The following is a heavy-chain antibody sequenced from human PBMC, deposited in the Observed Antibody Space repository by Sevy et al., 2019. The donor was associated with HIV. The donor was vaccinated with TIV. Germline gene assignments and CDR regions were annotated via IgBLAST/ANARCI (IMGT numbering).Heavy chain of an antibody. CDR2: ISGSGGST. V-gene: IGHV3-23*01. J-gene: IGHJ3*02. CDR3: AKNLSPRELTDAFDI. CDR1: GFTFSSYA. D-gene: IGHD1-26*01. Sequence: GGSLRLSCAASGFTFSSYAMSWVRQAPGKGLEWVSAISGSGGSTYYADSVKGRFTISRDNSKNTLNLQMNSLRAEDTAVYYCAKNLSPRELTDAFDIWGQGTMVTVSS.